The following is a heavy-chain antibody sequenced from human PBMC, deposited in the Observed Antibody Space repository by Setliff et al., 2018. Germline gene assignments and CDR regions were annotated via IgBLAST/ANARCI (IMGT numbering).Heavy chain of an antibody. D-gene: IGHD2-15*01. CDR2: ISWDGGST. Sequence: PGGSLRLSCAASGFTFDDYAMHWVRQAPGKGLEWVSLISWDGGSTIYYADSVKGRFTISRDNAKNSLYLQMNSLRAEDTAVYYCARPPETDSGQFDYWGQGTLVTSPQ. J-gene: IGHJ4*02. CDR1: GFTFDDYA. V-gene: IGHV3-43D*03. CDR3: ARPPETDSGQFDY.